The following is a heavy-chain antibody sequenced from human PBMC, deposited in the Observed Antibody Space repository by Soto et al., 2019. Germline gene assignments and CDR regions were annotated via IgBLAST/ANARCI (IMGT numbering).Heavy chain of an antibody. V-gene: IGHV3-23*01. CDR1: GFTFSSYA. CDR2: ISGSGGST. CDR3: AKVGRYFDRYNWFDP. D-gene: IGHD3-9*01. Sequence: GGSLRLSCAASGFTFSSYAMSWVRQAPGKGLEWVSAISGSGGSTYYADSVKGRFTISRDNSKNKLYLQMNSLRAEDTAVYYCAKVGRYFDRYNWFDPWGQGTLVTVSS. J-gene: IGHJ5*02.